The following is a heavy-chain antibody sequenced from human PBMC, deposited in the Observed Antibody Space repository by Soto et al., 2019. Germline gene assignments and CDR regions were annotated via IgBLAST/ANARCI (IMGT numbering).Heavy chain of an antibody. Sequence: EVQVVESGGDLVKPGGSLRLSCVTSGFMFSSAWMNWVRQAPGKGLEWVGRIKSKRDGGARDYAEPVKGRFSISRDDSKNTVSLQMNSLRAQYTAVYYCVEGWNDFWGQGTLVTVSS. CDR1: GFMFSSAW. CDR3: VEGWNDF. V-gene: IGHV3-15*01. J-gene: IGHJ4*02. CDR2: IKSKRDGGAR. D-gene: IGHD1-1*01.